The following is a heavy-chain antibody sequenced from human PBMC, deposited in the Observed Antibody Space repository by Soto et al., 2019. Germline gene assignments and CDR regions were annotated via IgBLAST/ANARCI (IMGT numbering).Heavy chain of an antibody. CDR1: GGTFSSYA. CDR2: IIPIFGTA. V-gene: IGHV1-69*01. J-gene: IGHJ4*02. D-gene: IGHD4-17*01. Sequence: QVQLVQSGAEVKKPGSSVKVSCKASGGTFSSYAISWVRQAPGQGLEWMGGIIPIFGTANYAQKFQGRVTITADESTSTAYMELSSLRSEDTAVYYCARDYHYFGFGSYGDYVSLDYWGQGTLVTVSS. CDR3: ARDYHYFGFGSYGDYVSLDY.